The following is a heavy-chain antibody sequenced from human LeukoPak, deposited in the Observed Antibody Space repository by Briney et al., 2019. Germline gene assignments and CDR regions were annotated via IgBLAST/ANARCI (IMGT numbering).Heavy chain of an antibody. V-gene: IGHV3-21*01. CDR3: ASAWYTEN. D-gene: IGHD1-14*01. CDR1: GFTFSTYT. CDR2: ISSTSSNV. J-gene: IGHJ4*02. Sequence: KTGGSLRLPCAASGFTFSTYTMNWARQAPGKGLEWVSSISSTSSNVYYADSVKGRFTISRDNAKNSLYLQMNSLRAEDTAVYYCASAWYTENWGQGTLVTVSS.